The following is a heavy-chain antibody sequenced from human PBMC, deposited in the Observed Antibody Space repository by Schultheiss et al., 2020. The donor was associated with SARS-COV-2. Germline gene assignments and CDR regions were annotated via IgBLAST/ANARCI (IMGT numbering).Heavy chain of an antibody. D-gene: IGHD3-9*01. CDR3: ARGAFSRAGYLISPFDY. V-gene: IGHV3-30-3*01. J-gene: IGHJ4*02. Sequence: GGSLRLSCAASGFTFSSYAMHWVRQAPGKGLEWVAVISYDGSNKYYADSVKGRFTISIDNSKNTLYLQMNSLRAEDTAVYYCARGAFSRAGYLISPFDYWGQGTLVTVSS. CDR1: GFTFSSYA. CDR2: ISYDGSNK.